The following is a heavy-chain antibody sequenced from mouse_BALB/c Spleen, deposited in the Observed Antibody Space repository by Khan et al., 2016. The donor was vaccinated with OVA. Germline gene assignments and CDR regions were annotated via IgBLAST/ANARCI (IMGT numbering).Heavy chain of an antibody. Sequence: QIQLVQSGPELKKPGETVKISCKASGYTFTNYGMNWVKQSPGKALKWLGWINTYTGEPTYADDFKGRFAFSWETYASTAYLQINNLKNEDTATYFCARPPYFSYTLDYGGQGTSVTGSS. J-gene: IGHJ4*01. CDR3: ARPPYFSYTLDY. D-gene: IGHD2-10*01. V-gene: IGHV9-3-1*01. CDR1: GYTFTNYG. CDR2: INTYTGEP.